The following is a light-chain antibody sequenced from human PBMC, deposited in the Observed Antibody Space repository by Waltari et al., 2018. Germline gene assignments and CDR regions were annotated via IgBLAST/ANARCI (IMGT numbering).Light chain of an antibody. J-gene: IGKJ2*01. CDR1: PSLLHSNGYNY. CDR2: LGS. V-gene: IGKV2-28*01. Sequence: DIVMTQSPLSLPVPPGAPASISCTSSPSLLHSNGYNYLDWYLQKPGQSPQLLIYLGSNRASGVPDRFSGSGSGTDFTLKISRVEAEDVGVYYCMQALQTPYTFGQGTKLEIK. CDR3: MQALQTPYT.